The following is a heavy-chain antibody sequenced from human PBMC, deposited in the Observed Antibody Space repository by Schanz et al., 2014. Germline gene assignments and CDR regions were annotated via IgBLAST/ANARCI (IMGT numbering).Heavy chain of an antibody. J-gene: IGHJ4*02. CDR1: GGSINSNSYY. CDR3: ARHGPLAGIPLDY. CDR2: VFYTGTT. V-gene: IGHV4-39*01. Sequence: QLQLQESGPGLVKPSETLSLICSVSGGSINSNSYYWGWIRQPPGKGLEWIGNVFYTGTTYTNPSLRRRLTLSGDTSNNQFSLNLTSVTAADTAVYFCARHGPLAGIPLDYWGRGTLVTVSS. D-gene: IGHD6-19*01.